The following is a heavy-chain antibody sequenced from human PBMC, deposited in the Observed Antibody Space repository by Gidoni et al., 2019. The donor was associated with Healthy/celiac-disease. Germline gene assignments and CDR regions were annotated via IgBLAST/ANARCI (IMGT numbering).Heavy chain of an antibody. Sequence: QAPGKGLEWVSSISSSSSYLYYADSVKGRFTISRDNAKNSLYLQMNSLRAEDTAVYYCAGGIMITFGGVIGGMDVWGQGTTVTVSS. V-gene: IGHV3-21*01. J-gene: IGHJ6*02. D-gene: IGHD3-16*01. CDR2: ISSSSSYL. CDR3: AGGIMITFGGVIGGMDV.